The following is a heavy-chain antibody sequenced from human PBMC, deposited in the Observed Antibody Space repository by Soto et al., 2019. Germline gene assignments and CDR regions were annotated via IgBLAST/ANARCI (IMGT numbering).Heavy chain of an antibody. Sequence: GWSLRLSCAASGFAFSGYYMSWRRQAAGEGLEWASDISSSSRYTNYADSAKGRFTTSRDNAKKSLYLQMNILTAEDTAVYYWARDPARYSSSSESAYFDYWSQGTLVTVSS. CDR3: ARDPARYSSSSESAYFDY. CDR1: GFAFSGYY. V-gene: IGHV3-11*06. J-gene: IGHJ4*02. CDR2: ISSSSRYT. D-gene: IGHD6-6*01.